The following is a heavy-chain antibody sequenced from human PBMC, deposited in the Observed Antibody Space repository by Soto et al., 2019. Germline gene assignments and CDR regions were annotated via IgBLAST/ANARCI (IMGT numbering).Heavy chain of an antibody. CDR3: GHRKVAVVPGGNRLYVLDP. V-gene: IGHV2-5*02. CDR1: GFSPSTADVG. D-gene: IGHD2-2*01. J-gene: IGHJ5*02. CDR2: IFWDYDK. Sequence: QITLKESGPTLVNPTQPLTLTCTFSGFSPSTADVGVGGIRRPPRKALEWLAVIFWDYDKRYTPSLKTRLPISKDTYSNQVVLTRTNTEPVDIYSYFCGHRKVAVVPGGNRLYVLDPWGQGTLVTISS.